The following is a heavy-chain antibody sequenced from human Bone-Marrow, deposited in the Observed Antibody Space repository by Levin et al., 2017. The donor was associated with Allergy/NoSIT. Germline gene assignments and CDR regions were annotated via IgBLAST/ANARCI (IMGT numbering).Heavy chain of an antibody. D-gene: IGHD5-18*01. CDR1: GYSFSNYW. CDR2: IFPGDSDT. V-gene: IGHV5-51*01. CDR3: VRQGQGYSYLGY. J-gene: IGHJ4*02. Sequence: AASVKVSCKASGYSFSNYWIGWVRQMPGKGLESMGIIFPGDSDTRYSPSFQGQVTISVDKSIATAYLQWSSLRAPDTAMYSCVRQGQGYSYLGYWGQGTLVTVSS.